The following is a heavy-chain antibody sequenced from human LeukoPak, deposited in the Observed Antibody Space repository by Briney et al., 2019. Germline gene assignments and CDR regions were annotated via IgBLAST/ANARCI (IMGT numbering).Heavy chain of an antibody. D-gene: IGHD7-27*01. V-gene: IGHV6-1*01. Sequence: SQTLSLTCAISGDTVSSNSATWNWIRQSPSRGLEWLGTTYYRSKWYNEYAESMKSRITINPDTSKNQFSLQLNSVTPEDTAVYYCTRDLGTFDYWGQGTLVTVSS. CDR2: TYYRSKWYN. CDR1: GDTVSSNSAT. CDR3: TRDLGTFDY. J-gene: IGHJ4*02.